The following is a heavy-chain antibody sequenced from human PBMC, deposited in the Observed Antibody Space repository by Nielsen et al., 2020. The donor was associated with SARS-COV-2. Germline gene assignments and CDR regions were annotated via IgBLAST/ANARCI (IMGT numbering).Heavy chain of an antibody. CDR3: ARAPSDYYGMDV. Sequence: ASVKVSCKASGYIITNYWIHWVRQAPGQGLEWMGIMDPSSGSTRYAQKLQRRVTMTRDTSTSTVYIEVSSLRSEDTAVYYCARAPSDYYGMDVWGQGTTVTVSS. CDR1: GYIITNYW. CDR2: MDPSSGST. J-gene: IGHJ6*02. V-gene: IGHV1-46*04. D-gene: IGHD3-3*01.